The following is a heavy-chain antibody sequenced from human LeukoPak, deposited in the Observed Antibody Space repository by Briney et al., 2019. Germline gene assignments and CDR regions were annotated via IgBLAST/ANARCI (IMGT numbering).Heavy chain of an antibody. J-gene: IGHJ4*02. V-gene: IGHV4-39*01. Sequence: SETLSLTCTVSGGSISSSSYYWGWIRQPPGKGLEWIGTFYYSGCKYYKPSLKSRVTISVDTSKNQFSLKLNSVTAADTAVYYCARTAENSSGYYVYYFDYWGQGTLVTVSS. D-gene: IGHD3-22*01. CDR1: GGSISSSSYY. CDR3: ARTAENSSGYYVYYFDY. CDR2: FYYSGCK.